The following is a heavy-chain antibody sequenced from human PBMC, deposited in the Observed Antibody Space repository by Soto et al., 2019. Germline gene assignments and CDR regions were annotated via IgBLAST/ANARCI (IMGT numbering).Heavy chain of an antibody. CDR2: IRNKINTYAT. J-gene: IGHJ4*02. V-gene: IGHV3-73*02. D-gene: IGHD2-21*01. CDR1: GFTFTDSA. CDR3: SRRRDWTATDPLDY. Sequence: EVQLVESGGGLVQPGGSLKLSCAASGFTFTDSAIHWFRQASGKGPEWVGRIRNKINTYATAYAASVKGRSTISRDDATGTTYLQMKSLTTEDTAVYYCSRRRDWTATDPLDYWGQGTLVTVAS.